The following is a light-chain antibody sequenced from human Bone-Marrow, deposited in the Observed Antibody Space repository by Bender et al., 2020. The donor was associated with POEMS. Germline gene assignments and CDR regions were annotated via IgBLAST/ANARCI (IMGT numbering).Light chain of an antibody. CDR3: CSYAGSRTFVL. V-gene: IGLV2-23*02. Sequence: QSALTQPASVSGFPGQSITISCTGTSSDIGTSNTVSWYQQSPGNAPKVIIYEVDNRPSGASSRFSGSKSGRTASLTISGLQADDEGDYYCCSYAGSRTFVLFGGGTKLTVL. CDR1: SSDIGTSNT. CDR2: EVD. J-gene: IGLJ3*02.